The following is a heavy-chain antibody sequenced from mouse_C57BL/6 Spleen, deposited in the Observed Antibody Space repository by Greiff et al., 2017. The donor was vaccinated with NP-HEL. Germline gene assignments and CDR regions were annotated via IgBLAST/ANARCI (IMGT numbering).Heavy chain of an antibody. V-gene: IGHV1-80*01. D-gene: IGHD1-1*01. CDR3: AREGFYYYGSSYVDY. J-gene: IGHJ2*01. CDR2: IYPGDGDT. CDR1: GYAFSSYW. Sequence: VQLQQSGAELVKPGASVKISCKASGYAFSSYWMNWVKQRPGKGLEWIGQIYPGDGDTNYNGKFKGKATLTADKSSSTAYMQLSSLTSEDSAVYFCAREGFYYYGSSYVDYWGQGTTLTVSS.